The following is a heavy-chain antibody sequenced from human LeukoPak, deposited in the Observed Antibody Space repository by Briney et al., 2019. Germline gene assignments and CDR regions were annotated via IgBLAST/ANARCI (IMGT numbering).Heavy chain of an antibody. CDR1: GYSFTSYW. D-gene: IGHD6-13*01. CDR2: I. CDR3: ARPGVFGAAANDAFDI. V-gene: IGHV5-51*01. J-gene: IGHJ3*02. Sequence: GESLKISCKGSGYSFTSYWIGWVRKLPGKGLEWMGIIYSPSFQGQVTISADKSISTAYLQWSSLKASDTAMYYCARPGVFGAAANDAFDIWGQGTMVTVSS.